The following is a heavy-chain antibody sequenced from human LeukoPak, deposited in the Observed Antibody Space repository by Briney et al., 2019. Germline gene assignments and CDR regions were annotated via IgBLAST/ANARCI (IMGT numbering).Heavy chain of an antibody. D-gene: IGHD3-22*01. V-gene: IGHV1-2*02. J-gene: IGHJ6*02. Sequence: ASVKVSCKASGYTFTGYYLHWVRQAPGQGLEWMGWINPNSGTTNYAQKFQGRVTMTRDTSTSTVYMELSSLRSEDTAVYYCVSGSLYYYYGMDVWGQGTTVTVSS. CDR1: GYTFTGYY. CDR2: INPNSGTT. CDR3: VSGSLYYYYGMDV.